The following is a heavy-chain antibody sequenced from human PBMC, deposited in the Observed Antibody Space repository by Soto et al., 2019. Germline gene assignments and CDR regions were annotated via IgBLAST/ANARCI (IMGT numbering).Heavy chain of an antibody. Sequence: GGSLRLSCASSVFTFGDYAMHWVRQAPRKGLQWVSGISWNSGSIGYADSVKGRFTISRDNAKNSLYLQMNSLRAEDTALYYCAKGVDSGSFYFGYWGQGTMVTVSS. CDR1: VFTFGDYA. V-gene: IGHV3-9*01. J-gene: IGHJ4*02. D-gene: IGHD1-26*01. CDR2: ISWNSGSI. CDR3: AKGVDSGSFYFGY.